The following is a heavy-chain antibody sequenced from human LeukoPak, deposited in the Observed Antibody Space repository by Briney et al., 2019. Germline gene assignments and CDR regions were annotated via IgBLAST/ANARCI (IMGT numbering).Heavy chain of an antibody. CDR3: ARTWIQLFPPDFAL. Sequence: ASVTVSCKASGYTFSGHYLHWVRQAPGQGLEWMGRINPNTGVTQYTENFQGRVTMTGDTSISTAYMELNGLRSDDTAIYYCARTWIQLFPPDFALGGQGTRVTVSS. CDR1: GYTFSGHY. CDR2: INPNTGVT. J-gene: IGHJ4*02. V-gene: IGHV1-2*06. D-gene: IGHD5-18*01.